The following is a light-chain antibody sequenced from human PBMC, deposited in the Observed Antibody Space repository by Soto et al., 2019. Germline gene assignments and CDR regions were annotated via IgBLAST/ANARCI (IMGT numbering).Light chain of an antibody. CDR3: QQYNNWPLF. V-gene: IGKV3-15*01. CDR2: GAF. Sequence: EIVLTQSPATLSVSPWERATLSCSASQSVSSNLAWYQQKPGQATRLLIYGAFTRATGIPARFSGSGSGTEFTLNISSLQSEDFAVYYCQQYNNWPLFFGPGNKVDIK. CDR1: QSVSSN. J-gene: IGKJ3*01.